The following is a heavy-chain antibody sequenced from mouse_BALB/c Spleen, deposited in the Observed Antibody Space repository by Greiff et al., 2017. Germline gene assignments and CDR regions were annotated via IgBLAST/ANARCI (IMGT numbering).Heavy chain of an antibody. V-gene: IGHV2-2*02. Sequence: VQLQQSGPGLVQPSQSLSITCTVSGFSLTSYGVHWVRQSPGKGLEWLGVIWSGGSTDYNAAFISRLSISKDNSKSQVFFKMNSLQANDTAIYYCARNGYDEGTGFAYWGQGTLVTVSA. CDR3: ARNGYDEGTGFAY. CDR1: GFSLTSYG. D-gene: IGHD2-2*01. J-gene: IGHJ3*01. CDR2: IWSGGST.